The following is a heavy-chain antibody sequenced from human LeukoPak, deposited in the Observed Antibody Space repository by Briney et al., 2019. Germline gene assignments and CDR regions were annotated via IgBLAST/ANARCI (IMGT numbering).Heavy chain of an antibody. CDR2: ISAYNGNT. V-gene: IGHV1-18*01. Sequence: ASVKVSCKASGYTFTSYGISWVRQAPGQGLDWMGWISAYNGNTNYAQKLQGRVTMTTDTSTSTAYMELRSLRSDDTAVYYCARVGVTIFGVVIIPGDYWGQGTLVTVSS. CDR1: GYTFTSYG. CDR3: ARVGVTIFGVVIIPGDY. D-gene: IGHD3-3*01. J-gene: IGHJ4*02.